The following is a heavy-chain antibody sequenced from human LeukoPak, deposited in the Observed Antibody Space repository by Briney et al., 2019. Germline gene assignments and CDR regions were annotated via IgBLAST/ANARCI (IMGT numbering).Heavy chain of an antibody. CDR1: GYTLTELS. CDR2: FDPEDGET. D-gene: IGHD3-22*01. CDR3: ATPRPYYYDSSGSIDAFDI. Sequence: ASVKVSCKVSGYTLTELSMHWVRQAPGKGLEWMGGFDPEDGETIYAQKFQGRVTMTEDTSTDTAYMELSSLRSEDTAVYYCATPRPYYYDSSGSIDAFDIWGQGTTVTVSS. J-gene: IGHJ3*02. V-gene: IGHV1-24*01.